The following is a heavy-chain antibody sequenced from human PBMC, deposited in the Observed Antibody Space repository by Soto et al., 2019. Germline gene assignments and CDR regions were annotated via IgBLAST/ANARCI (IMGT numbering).Heavy chain of an antibody. CDR3: ARQSPVASPPNWVDP. J-gene: IGHJ5*02. D-gene: IGHD2-15*01. V-gene: IGHV1-69*01. CDR1: GGTFRSYT. CDR2: ILPIFGTA. Sequence: QVQLVQSGAEVKKPGSSVKVSCKASGGTFRSYTINWVRQAPGQGLEWMGGILPIFGTANYAQKFQGRVTITADESTSTAYMELSSLISEDTAVYYCARQSPVASPPNWVDPWGQGTLVTVSS.